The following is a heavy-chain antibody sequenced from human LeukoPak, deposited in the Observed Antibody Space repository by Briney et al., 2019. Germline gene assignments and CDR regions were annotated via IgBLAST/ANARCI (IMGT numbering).Heavy chain of an antibody. CDR2: ISAYNGNK. CDR1: GYTFSNYA. D-gene: IGHD3-22*01. CDR3: ASSPYYFDTGGYYDH. V-gene: IGHV1-18*01. J-gene: IGHJ5*02. Sequence: GASVKVSCKASGYTFSNYAFTWVRQAPGQGLEWMGWISAYNGNKNYAQKLQGRVTMTTDTSTSTACLELRSLTSDDTAVYYCASSPYYFDTGGYYDHWGQGTLLTVSS.